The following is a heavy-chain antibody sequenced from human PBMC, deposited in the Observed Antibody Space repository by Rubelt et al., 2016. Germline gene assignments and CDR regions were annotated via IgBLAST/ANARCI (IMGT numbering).Heavy chain of an antibody. V-gene: IGHV4-39*01. Sequence: QLQLQESGPGLVKPSETLSLTCTVSGGSISSSSYYWGWIRQPPGKGLEWIGSIYYSGSTYSNPPRRGTVTISVDPANNQVSLKLSSVTASDTDVYYRARGDQQWLAHLDYWGQGTLVTVSS. D-gene: IGHD6-19*01. J-gene: IGHJ4*02. CDR3: ARGDQQWLAHLDY. CDR1: GGSISSSSYY. CDR2: IYYSGST.